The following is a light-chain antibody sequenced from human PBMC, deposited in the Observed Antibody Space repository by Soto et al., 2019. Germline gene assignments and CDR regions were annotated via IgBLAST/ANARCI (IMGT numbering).Light chain of an antibody. CDR2: TAS. J-gene: IGKJ2*01. CDR1: QSISSY. CDR3: QQSYSTPPT. V-gene: IGKV1-39*01. Sequence: DIQMTQSPSSLSASVGDRVTITCRASQSISSYLNWYQQKPGKAPKLLIYTASSLQSGVPSRFSCSESGTDFTLTISSLQPEDFATYYCQQSYSTPPTFGQGTKLEIK.